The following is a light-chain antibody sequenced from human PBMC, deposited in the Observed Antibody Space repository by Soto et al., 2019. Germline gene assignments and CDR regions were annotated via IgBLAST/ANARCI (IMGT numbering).Light chain of an antibody. J-gene: IGKJ4*01. V-gene: IGKV3-15*01. Sequence: EIVMTQSPATLSVSPGERATLSCRASQSVSSNLAWYQQKPGQTPKLLIYVASTRATGIPARFSGSGSGTEFHLTISSLQSEGFAVYYCQQYNVWPLPFGGGTKVEFK. CDR1: QSVSSN. CDR2: VAS. CDR3: QQYNVWPLP.